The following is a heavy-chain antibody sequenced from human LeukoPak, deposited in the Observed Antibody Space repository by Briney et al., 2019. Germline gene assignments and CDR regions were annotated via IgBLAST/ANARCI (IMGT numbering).Heavy chain of an antibody. CDR3: ARDPTNGYCSGGTCSDY. CDR1: GFTFRNYW. Sequence: PGGSLRLSCAASGFTFRNYWMTWVRQAPGKGLEWVANIKEDGSEKYYVGSVKGRFTISRDNAENSLSLQMNSLRAEDTAVYYCARDPTNGYCSGGTCSDYWGQGTLVIVSS. CDR2: IKEDGSEK. V-gene: IGHV3-7*03. J-gene: IGHJ4*02. D-gene: IGHD2-15*01.